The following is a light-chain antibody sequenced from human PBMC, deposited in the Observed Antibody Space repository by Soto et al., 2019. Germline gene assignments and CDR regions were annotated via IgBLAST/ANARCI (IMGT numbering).Light chain of an antibody. Sequence: QAVVTQPPSVSGAPGQRVTISCTGSRSNIGAGYDVHWYQHLPGTAPKLLIYGNTNRPAGVPDRFSGSKSGTSASLAITGLQAEDQADYYCQSYDSSLSAVVFGGGTKLTVL. CDR2: GNT. CDR3: QSYDSSLSAVV. V-gene: IGLV1-40*01. CDR1: RSNIGAGYD. J-gene: IGLJ2*01.